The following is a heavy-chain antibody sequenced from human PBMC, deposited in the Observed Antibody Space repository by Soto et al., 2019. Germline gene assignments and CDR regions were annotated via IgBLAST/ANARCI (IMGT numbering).Heavy chain of an antibody. CDR1: GDSFTSYY. D-gene: IGHD2-21*01. CDR2: INPIVGSA. V-gene: IGHV1-46*01. Sequence: GASVKVSCEASGDSFTSYYMHWVRQAPGQGLEWMGIINPIVGSASYAQKFQGRVTITADESTSTAYMELSSLRSEDTAIYYCARDHLEMAIFSWFDPWGQGTLVTVSS. CDR3: ARDHLEMAIFSWFDP. J-gene: IGHJ5*02.